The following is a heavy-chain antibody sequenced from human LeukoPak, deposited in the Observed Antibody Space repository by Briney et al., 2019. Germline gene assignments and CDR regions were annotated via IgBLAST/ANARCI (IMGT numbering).Heavy chain of an antibody. J-gene: IGHJ4*02. V-gene: IGHV3-23*01. CDR3: ANTPPDYYDSSGYFGSFDY. D-gene: IGHD3-22*01. CDR1: GFTFSDFP. CDR2: ISSSGSTI. Sequence: PGGSLRLSCAAPGFTFSDFPMIWVRQAPGKGLEWVSYISSSGSTIYYADSVKGRFTISRDNSKNTLYLQMNSLRAEDTAVYYCANTPPDYYDSSGYFGSFDYWGQGTLVTVSS.